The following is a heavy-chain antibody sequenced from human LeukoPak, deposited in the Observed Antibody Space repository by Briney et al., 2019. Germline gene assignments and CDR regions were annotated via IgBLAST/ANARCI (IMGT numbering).Heavy chain of an antibody. CDR1: GGSISSSSCH. CDR3: ARDRIVGVERPVDV. CDR2: IYYGGST. J-gene: IGHJ6*02. D-gene: IGHD1-26*01. Sequence: SETLSHTCTVSGGSISSSSCHWGWIRQSPGKGLEWIGNIYYGGSTYYNPSLQSRVTISVDTSKNQFSLKLGSVTAADTAVYYCARDRIVGVERPVDVWGQGTSVTVSS. V-gene: IGHV4-39*02.